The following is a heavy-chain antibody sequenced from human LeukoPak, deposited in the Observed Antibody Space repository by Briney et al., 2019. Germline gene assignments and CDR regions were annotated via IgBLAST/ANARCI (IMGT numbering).Heavy chain of an antibody. CDR2: IHYSGGT. J-gene: IGHJ5*02. CDR1: GGSISSYY. D-gene: IGHD3-10*01. V-gene: IGHV4-59*01. CDR3: ARRLRFVGVWFDP. Sequence: SETLSLTCTVSGGSISSYYWSWIRQPPGKGLEWIGYIHYSGGTKYNPSLKSRVTISVDTSKNQFFLKLTSVTAADTALYYCARRLRFVGVWFDPWGQGTLVTVSS.